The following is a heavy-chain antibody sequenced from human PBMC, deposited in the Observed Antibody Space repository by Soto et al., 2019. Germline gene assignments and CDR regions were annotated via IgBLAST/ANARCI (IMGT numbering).Heavy chain of an antibody. CDR2: INYSGST. D-gene: IGHD2-8*01. Sequence: SETLSLTCAVYGGSFSGYYWSWIRQPPGKGLEWIGDINYSGSTNYNPSLKSRVTISVDTFKNQFSLKLSSVTAADTAVYYCARGRSGGVRRRGDPTNYYYYYYMDVWGKGTTVTVSS. V-gene: IGHV4-34*01. CDR3: ARGRSGGVRRRGDPTNYYYYYYMDV. CDR1: GGSFSGYY. J-gene: IGHJ6*03.